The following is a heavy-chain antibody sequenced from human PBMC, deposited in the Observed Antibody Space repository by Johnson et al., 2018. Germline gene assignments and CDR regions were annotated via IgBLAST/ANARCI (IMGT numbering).Heavy chain of an antibody. J-gene: IGHJ6*02. D-gene: IGHD3-3*01. V-gene: IGHV3-23*01. CDR2: ISGRGGIT. CDR1: GITFSVYS. Sequence: VQLQESGGGLVQPGGSLRLSCVASGITFSVYSMSWVRRAPGKGLEWVPGISGRGGITDYADSVKGRFIITRDNPKNTLYLQMRSLRPEDTAVYYCAKADGTIFPHYYGLDVWGQGTTVTVSS. CDR3: AKADGTIFPHYYGLDV.